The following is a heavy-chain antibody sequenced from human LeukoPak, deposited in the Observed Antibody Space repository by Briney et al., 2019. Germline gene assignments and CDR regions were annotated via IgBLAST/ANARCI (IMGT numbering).Heavy chain of an antibody. J-gene: IGHJ6*03. Sequence: GGSLRLSCAASGFTFSSYWMSWVRQAPGKGLEWVANIKQDGSEKYYVDSVKGRFTISRDNAKNSLYLQMNSLRAEDTAVYYCARDVASSSEYYYYYMDVWGKGTTVTVSS. D-gene: IGHD6-6*01. V-gene: IGHV3-7*01. CDR1: GFTFSSYW. CDR2: IKQDGSEK. CDR3: ARDVASSSEYYYYYMDV.